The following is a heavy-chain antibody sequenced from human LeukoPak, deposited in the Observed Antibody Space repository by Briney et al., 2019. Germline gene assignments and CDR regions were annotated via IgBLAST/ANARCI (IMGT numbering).Heavy chain of an antibody. CDR1: GYSFTSYW. CDR3: ARQVAAAWNWFDP. CDR2: IYPGDSDT. J-gene: IGHJ5*02. V-gene: IGHV5-51*01. D-gene: IGHD6-13*01. Sequence: GESLKISCKGSGYSFTSYWIGWVRQMPGKGLEWMGIIYPGDSDTRYSPSFQGHVTISADKSISTAYLQWSSLKASDTAMYYCARQVAAAWNWFDPWGQGTLVTVSS.